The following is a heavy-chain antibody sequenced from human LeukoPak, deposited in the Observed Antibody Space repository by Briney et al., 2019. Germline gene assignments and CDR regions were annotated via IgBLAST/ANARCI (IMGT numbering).Heavy chain of an antibody. Sequence: SETLSLTCTVSGGSISSSSYYWGWIRQPPAKGLAWIGSIYYSGSTYYNPSLKSRVTISVDTSKNQFSLKLSSVTAADTAVYYCARALGYDFWSGYYGGPYYYYGMDVWGQGTTVTVSS. V-gene: IGHV4-39*01. D-gene: IGHD3-3*01. CDR1: GGSISSSSYY. CDR3: ARALGYDFWSGYYGGPYYYYGMDV. J-gene: IGHJ6*02. CDR2: IYYSGST.